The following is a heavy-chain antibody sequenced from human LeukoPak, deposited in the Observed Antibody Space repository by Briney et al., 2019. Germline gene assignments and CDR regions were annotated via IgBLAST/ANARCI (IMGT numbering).Heavy chain of an antibody. CDR3: ARPKVADSESFDI. Sequence: PSETLSLTCTVSGGSIDSHFWSWIRQPPGKGLEWIGNIFYSGSTNNNPSLERRLTISQDSSKNQVSLRLTSATAADTAIYYCARPKVADSESFDIWGPGTLVAVSS. V-gene: IGHV4-59*08. J-gene: IGHJ3*02. CDR1: GGSIDSHF. CDR2: IFYSGST.